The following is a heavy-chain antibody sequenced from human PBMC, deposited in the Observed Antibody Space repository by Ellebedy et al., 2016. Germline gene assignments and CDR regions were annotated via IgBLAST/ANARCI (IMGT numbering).Heavy chain of an antibody. J-gene: IGHJ3*02. D-gene: IGHD6-13*01. CDR3: ARDGYSSSWGPLGPLRVAFDI. Sequence: ASVKVSXKVSRYTLTDLSMHWVRQAPGKGLEWMGGFDPEDGETIYAQKFQGRVTMTTDTSTSTAYMELRSLRSDDTAVYYCARDGYSSSWGPLGPLRVAFDIWGQGTMVTVSS. V-gene: IGHV1-24*01. CDR1: RYTLTDLS. CDR2: FDPEDGET.